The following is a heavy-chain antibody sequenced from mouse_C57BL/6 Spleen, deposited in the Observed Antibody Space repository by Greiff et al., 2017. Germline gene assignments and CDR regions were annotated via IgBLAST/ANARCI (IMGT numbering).Heavy chain of an antibody. V-gene: IGHV5-17*01. CDR3: ARRLLHYAMDY. Sequence: EVQLVESGGGLVKPGGSLKLSFAASGFTFSDYGMHWVRQAPEKGLEWVAYISSGSSTIYYADTVKGRFTISRDNAKNTLFLQMTSLRSEDTAMYYCARRLLHYAMDYWGQGTSVTVSS. CDR2: ISSGSSTI. J-gene: IGHJ4*01. CDR1: GFTFSDYG. D-gene: IGHD3-2*02.